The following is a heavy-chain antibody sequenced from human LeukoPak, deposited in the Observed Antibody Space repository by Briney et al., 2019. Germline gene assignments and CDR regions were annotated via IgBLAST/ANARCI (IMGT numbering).Heavy chain of an antibody. CDR2: IYYSGST. V-gene: IGHV4-59*12. CDR3: AGETSGYEGT. D-gene: IGHD5-12*01. J-gene: IGHJ5*02. Sequence: SETLSLTCTVAGGSISSYYWSWIRQPPGKGLEWIGYIYYSGSTNYNPSLKSRVTISVDTPKNQFSLKLSSVTAADTAVYYCAGETSGYEGTWGQGTLVTVSS. CDR1: GGSISSYY.